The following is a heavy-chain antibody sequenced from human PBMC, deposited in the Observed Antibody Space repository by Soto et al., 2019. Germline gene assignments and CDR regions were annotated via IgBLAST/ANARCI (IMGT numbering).Heavy chain of an antibody. V-gene: IGHV5-51*01. CDR3: ARFPHSTTSYYGYPSGMDV. Sequence: SLKISCKGSGCSFPSDWIGWVRQMPGKGLVGMGSIYPADSDTRYSPSYQGQVTVSADKSMGAAYREWSSLKASDSGVYDCARFPHSTTSYYGYPSGMDVWGQGTTVTVSS. CDR1: GCSFPSDW. J-gene: IGHJ6*02. D-gene: IGHD2-2*01. CDR2: IYPADSDT.